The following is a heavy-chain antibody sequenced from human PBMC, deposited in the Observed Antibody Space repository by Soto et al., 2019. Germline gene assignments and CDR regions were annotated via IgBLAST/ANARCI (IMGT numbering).Heavy chain of an antibody. CDR2: IAVGSGYT. V-gene: IGHV1-58*01. Sequence: SVKVSCKASGFTFTSSAFQWVRQARGQRLEWIGWIAVGSGYTNYAQRFQDRVTLTRDMSTATTYMELSRLTSEDTAIYYCAADAKAWQQMVPSDYWGQGTLVTVSS. CDR3: AADAKAWQQMVPSDY. J-gene: IGHJ4*02. CDR1: GFTFTSSA. D-gene: IGHD2-8*01.